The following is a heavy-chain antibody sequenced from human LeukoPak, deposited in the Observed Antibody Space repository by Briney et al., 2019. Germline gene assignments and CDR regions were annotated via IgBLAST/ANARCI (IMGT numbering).Heavy chain of an antibody. Sequence: PSETLSLTCAVYGGSFSGYYWSWIRQPPGKGLEWIGEINHRGSTNYNPSLKSRATISVDTSKNQFSLKLSSVTAADTAVYYCARGLRQLVRSWHYWGQGTLVTVSS. CDR3: ARGLRQLVRSWHY. CDR1: GGSFSGYY. V-gene: IGHV4-34*01. D-gene: IGHD6-6*01. J-gene: IGHJ4*02. CDR2: INHRGST.